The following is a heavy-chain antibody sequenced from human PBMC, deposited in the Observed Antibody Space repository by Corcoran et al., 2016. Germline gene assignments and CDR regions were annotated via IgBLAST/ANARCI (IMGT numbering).Heavy chain of an antibody. Sequence: QVQLVQSGAEMKKPGASVKVSCKASGYTFTSYYMHWVRQAPGQGLEWMGIINPSGGSTSYAQKFQGRVTMTRDTSTSTVYMELSSLRSEDTAVYYCESDHYGSGRYGYWGQGTLVTVSS. V-gene: IGHV1-46*01. D-gene: IGHD3-10*01. CDR1: GYTFTSYY. J-gene: IGHJ4*02. CDR2: INPSGGST. CDR3: ESDHYGSGRYGY.